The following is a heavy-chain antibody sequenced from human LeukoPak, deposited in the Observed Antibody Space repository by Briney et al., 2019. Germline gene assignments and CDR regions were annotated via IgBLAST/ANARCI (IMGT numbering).Heavy chain of an antibody. D-gene: IGHD2-21*02. CDR1: GFTVSSNY. CDR3: ARDGYCGGDCYSDY. V-gene: IGHV3-66*01. Sequence: GGSLRLSCAASGFTVSSNYMSWVRQAPGKGLEWVSVIYSGGSTYYADSVKGRFTISRDNSKNTLYLQMNSLRAEDTVVYYCARDGYCGGDCYSDYWGQGTLVTVSS. CDR2: IYSGGST. J-gene: IGHJ4*02.